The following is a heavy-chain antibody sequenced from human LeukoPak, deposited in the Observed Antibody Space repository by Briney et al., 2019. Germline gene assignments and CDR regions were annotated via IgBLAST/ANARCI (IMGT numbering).Heavy chain of an antibody. V-gene: IGHV4-34*01. CDR2: INHSGST. CDR1: GGSFSGYY. Sequence: PSETLSLTCAVYGGSFSGYYWSWIRQPPGKGLEWIGEINHSGSTNYNPSLKSRVTISVDTSKNQFSLKLSSVTAADTAVYYCARGPQNLGYCSGGSCYLLYCFDYWGQGTLVTVSS. CDR3: ARGPQNLGYCSGGSCYLLYCFDY. D-gene: IGHD2-15*01. J-gene: IGHJ4*02.